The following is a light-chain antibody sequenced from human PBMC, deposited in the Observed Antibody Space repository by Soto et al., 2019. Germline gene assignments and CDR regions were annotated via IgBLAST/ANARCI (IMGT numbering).Light chain of an antibody. CDR2: GAS. CDR1: QRFSSN. V-gene: IGKV3D-15*01. J-gene: IGKJ1*01. Sequence: VMTRSAVTLSVSPGERAAVSGRASQRFSSNLHCYQQKPGQAPRLLIYGASTRATGIPARFSGSGSGTDFTLTISSLEPEDFVLYYCQQRSNWPRTFGQGTKVDIK. CDR3: QQRSNWPRT.